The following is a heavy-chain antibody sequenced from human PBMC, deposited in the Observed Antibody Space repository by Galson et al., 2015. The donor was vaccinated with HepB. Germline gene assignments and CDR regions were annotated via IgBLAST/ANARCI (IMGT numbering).Heavy chain of an antibody. V-gene: IGHV3-21*01. CDR1: GFTFSSYS. Sequence: SLRLSCKASGFTFSSYSMNWVRQAPGKGLEWVSSISSSSSYINYSDSLKGRVTITRDNAKNSLYLQMNSLRSEDTAVYYCARAPNGSDYWGQGTLVTVSS. CDR2: ISSSSSYI. CDR3: ARAPNGSDY. J-gene: IGHJ4*02.